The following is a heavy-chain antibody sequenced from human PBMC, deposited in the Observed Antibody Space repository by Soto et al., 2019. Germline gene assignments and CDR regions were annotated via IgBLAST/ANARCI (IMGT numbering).Heavy chain of an antibody. Sequence: QLQLQESGPGLVTPSETLSLTCTVSGGSISSSSYYCGWIRQPPGQGLEWIVSIYYSGSTYYNPSLKGRVTRAVDASKNQFSLQLRSVTAADTAVYYCARLPLTKHYYYYYMDVWGKGTTVPVSS. CDR1: GGSISSSSYY. CDR2: IYYSGST. V-gene: IGHV4-39*01. J-gene: IGHJ6*03. CDR3: ARLPLTKHYYYYYMDV.